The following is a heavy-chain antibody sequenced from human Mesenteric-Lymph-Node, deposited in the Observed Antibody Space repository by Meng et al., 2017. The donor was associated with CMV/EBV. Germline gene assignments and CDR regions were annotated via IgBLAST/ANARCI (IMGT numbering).Heavy chain of an antibody. CDR1: GGSFSGYY. D-gene: IGHD3-22*01. Sequence: GSLRLSCAVYGGSFSGYYWSWIRQPPGKGLEWIGEINHSGSTNYNPSLKSRVTISVDTSKNQFSLKPSSVTAADTAVYYCARGRADRIGTYYGMDVWGQGTTVTVSS. J-gene: IGHJ6*02. V-gene: IGHV4-34*01. CDR2: INHSGST. CDR3: ARGRADRIGTYYGMDV.